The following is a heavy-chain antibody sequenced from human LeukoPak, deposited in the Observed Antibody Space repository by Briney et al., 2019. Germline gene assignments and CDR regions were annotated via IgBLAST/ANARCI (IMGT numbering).Heavy chain of an antibody. CDR1: GFTFSSYA. Sequence: GGSLRLSCAASGFTFSSYAMSSFRQAPGKGLEWVSELSGSGGSTYYADSVKGRFTISRDNSKTTLYLQMNSLRAEDTAVYYCASGPFDIWGQGTMVTVSS. CDR2: LSGSGGST. J-gene: IGHJ3*02. V-gene: IGHV3-23*01. CDR3: ASGPFDI.